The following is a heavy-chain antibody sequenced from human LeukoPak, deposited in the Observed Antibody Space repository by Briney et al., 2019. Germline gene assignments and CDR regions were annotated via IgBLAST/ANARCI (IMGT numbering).Heavy chain of an antibody. V-gene: IGHV1-2*02. CDR2: INPNSGGT. CDR1: GYTFTGYY. CDR3: ARDRGSYLEDAGFDI. J-gene: IGHJ3*02. D-gene: IGHD1-26*01. Sequence: ASVKVSCKASGYTFTGYYMHWVRQAPGQGLEWMGWINPNSGGTNYAQKFQGRVTMTRDTSISTAYMELSRLRSDDTAVYYCARDRGSYLEDAGFDIWGQGTMVTVSS.